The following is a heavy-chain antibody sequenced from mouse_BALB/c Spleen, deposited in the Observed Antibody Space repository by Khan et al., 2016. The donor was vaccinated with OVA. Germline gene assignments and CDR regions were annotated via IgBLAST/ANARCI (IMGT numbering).Heavy chain of an antibody. CDR2: IFPNNVGP. V-gene: IGHV1-18*01. J-gene: IGHJ3*01. Sequence: VRLQQSGPELVKPGASVKISCKASGYTFTDYNMAWVKQSQGKSLEWIGDIFPNNVGPIYNQKFKGKATLTVDKSSSTAFMELRSLTSDDTAVYYCARHGYGGFAYWGQGTLVTVSA. CDR1: GYTFTDYN. D-gene: IGHD2-2*01. CDR3: ARHGYGGFAY.